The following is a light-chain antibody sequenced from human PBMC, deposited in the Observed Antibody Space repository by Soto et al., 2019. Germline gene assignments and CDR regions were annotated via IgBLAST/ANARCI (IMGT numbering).Light chain of an antibody. CDR1: QSVSSY. CDR2: DAS. J-gene: IGKJ4*01. Sequence: EIVLTHSPATLSLSPWERASLSCTARQSVSSYLAWYQQNPGQAPRLLIYDASIRTTGIPARFSRSGSGTDFTLTIGSVEAEDFAVYYYQQCSNCALTFGGGTKVEIK. CDR3: QQCSNCALT. V-gene: IGKV3-11*01.